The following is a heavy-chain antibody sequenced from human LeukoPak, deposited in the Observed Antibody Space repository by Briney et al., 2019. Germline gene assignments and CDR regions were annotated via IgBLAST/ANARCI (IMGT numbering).Heavy chain of an antibody. CDR1: GFTFSSYA. CDR3: ANTIVVVPAANLS. CDR2: ISGSGGST. Sequence: GGSLRLSCAASGFTFSSYAMSWVRQAPGKGLEWVSAISGSGGSTYYADSVKGRFTISRDNSKNTLYLQMNSLRAEDTAVYYCANTIVVVPAANLSWGQGTLVTASS. D-gene: IGHD2-2*01. J-gene: IGHJ4*02. V-gene: IGHV3-23*01.